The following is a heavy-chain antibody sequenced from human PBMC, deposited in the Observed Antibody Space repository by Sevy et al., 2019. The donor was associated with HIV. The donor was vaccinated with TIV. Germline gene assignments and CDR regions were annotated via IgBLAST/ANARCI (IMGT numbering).Heavy chain of an antibody. CDR1: GFTFGDYC. J-gene: IGHJ4*02. CDR3: TRWSGSQSIFDY. Sequence: GGSLRLSCATSGFTFGDYCMSWVRQAPGKGLEWISFFKSKAHGRTAENAASVKDRFTISRDDSKGIVYLQMNNLKTEDTAVYFCTRWSGSQSIFDYWGQGTLVTVSS. CDR2: FKSKAHGRTA. V-gene: IGHV3-49*04. D-gene: IGHD1-26*01.